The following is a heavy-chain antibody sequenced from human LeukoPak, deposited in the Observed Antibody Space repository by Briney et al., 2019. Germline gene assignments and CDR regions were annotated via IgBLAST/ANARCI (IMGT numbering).Heavy chain of an antibody. Sequence: PGGSQRLSCVASGITFSNHAMTWVRQAPGKGLEWVSAISADAVDTFYAPSVKGRFTISRDNSKNTMYLQINSLRAEDTAIYYCAKDVWWSVSWGQGTLVTVSS. J-gene: IGHJ5*02. D-gene: IGHD2-8*02. V-gene: IGHV3-23*01. CDR2: ISADAVDT. CDR3: AKDVWWSVS. CDR1: GITFSNHA.